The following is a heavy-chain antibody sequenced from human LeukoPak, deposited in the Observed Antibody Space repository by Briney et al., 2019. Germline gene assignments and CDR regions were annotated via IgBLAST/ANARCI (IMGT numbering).Heavy chain of an antibody. J-gene: IGHJ4*02. Sequence: GGSLRLSCAASGFTFSSYGMHWVRQAPGKGLEWVSSIDSSGGYMFYADSVKGRFIISRDNAKDSLYLQMNSLRVEDTAVYYCLRGDRRDYWGQGTLVTVSS. CDR1: GFTFSSYG. CDR2: IDSSGGYM. V-gene: IGHV3-21*06. CDR3: LRGDRRDY.